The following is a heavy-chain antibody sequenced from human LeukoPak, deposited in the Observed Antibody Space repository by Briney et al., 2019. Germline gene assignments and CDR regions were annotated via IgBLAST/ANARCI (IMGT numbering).Heavy chain of an antibody. V-gene: IGHV4-4*07. Sequence: SETLSLTCTVSGGSISSYYWSRIRQPAGKGLEWIGRIYTSGSTNYNPSLKSRVTMSVDTSKNQFSLKLSSVTAADTAVYYCARDRYYYGSGKEFPLDYWGQGTLVTVSS. CDR2: IYTSGST. J-gene: IGHJ4*02. CDR3: ARDRYYYGSGKEFPLDY. D-gene: IGHD3-10*01. CDR1: GGSISSYY.